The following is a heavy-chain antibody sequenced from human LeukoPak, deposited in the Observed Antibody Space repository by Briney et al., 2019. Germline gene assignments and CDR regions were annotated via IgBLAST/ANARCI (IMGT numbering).Heavy chain of an antibody. Sequence: GRSLRLSCAASGFTFSSYGMHWVRQAPGKGLEWVAVIWYDGSNKYYADSVKGRFTISRDNSKNTLYLQMNSLRAEDTAVYYCAREDSSGRYYFDYWGQGTLVPVSS. D-gene: IGHD3-22*01. CDR2: IWYDGSNK. J-gene: IGHJ4*02. V-gene: IGHV3-33*01. CDR1: GFTFSSYG. CDR3: AREDSSGRYYFDY.